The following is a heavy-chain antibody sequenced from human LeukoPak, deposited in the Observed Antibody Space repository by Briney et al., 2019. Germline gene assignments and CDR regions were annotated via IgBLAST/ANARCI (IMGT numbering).Heavy chain of an antibody. CDR2: ISGGGGST. CDR3: AKVLGSGEGFDY. CDR1: GFTFSSYA. V-gene: IGHV3-23*01. J-gene: IGHJ4*02. D-gene: IGHD1-26*01. Sequence: GGSLRLSCATSGFTFSSYAMSWVRQAPGKGLEWVSTISGGGGSTYYADSVKGRFTISRDNSKNTLYLQMNSLRAEDTAVYYCAKVLGSGEGFDYWGQGTLVTVSS.